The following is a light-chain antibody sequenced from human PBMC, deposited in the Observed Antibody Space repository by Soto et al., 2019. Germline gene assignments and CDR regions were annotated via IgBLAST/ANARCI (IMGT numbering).Light chain of an antibody. CDR1: QNVRTF. CDR3: QHYNNWPLT. CDR2: GAS. V-gene: IGKV3-11*01. Sequence: VLTQSPATLSLSPGERATLSCRASQNVRTFVDWYQQKPGQAPRLLIYGASNRATDIPARFSGSGSGTDFTLTISSLQPEDFAVYYCQHYNNWPLTFGGGTKVDI. J-gene: IGKJ4*01.